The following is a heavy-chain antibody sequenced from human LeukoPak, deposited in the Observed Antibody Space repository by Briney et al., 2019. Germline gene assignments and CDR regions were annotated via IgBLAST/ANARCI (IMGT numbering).Heavy chain of an antibody. CDR1: GGSISSYY. CDR3: ARDRRNYYYYGMDV. Sequence: SQTLSLTCTVSGGSISSYYWSWIRQPPGKGLEWIGYIYYSGSTNYNPSLKSRVTISVDTSKNQFSLKLSSVTAADTAVYYCARDRRNYYYYGMDVWGQGTTVTVSS. J-gene: IGHJ6*02. CDR2: IYYSGST. V-gene: IGHV4-59*01.